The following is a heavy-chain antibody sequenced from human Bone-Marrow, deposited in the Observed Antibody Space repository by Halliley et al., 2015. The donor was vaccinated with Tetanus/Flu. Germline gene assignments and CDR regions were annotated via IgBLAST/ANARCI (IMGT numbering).Heavy chain of an antibody. CDR3: SRHELFGVAPDY. J-gene: IGHJ4*02. Sequence: LRLSCTVSGHSISSGSYYWGWIRQPPGKGLEWIGIIYFSGSTYYNSSPKSRATLSVDTSKNQFSLRLISVTAADTAVYYCSRHELFGVAPDYWGQGALVSVSS. CDR1: GHSISSGSYY. CDR2: IYFSGST. V-gene: IGHV4-39*01. D-gene: IGHD3-3*01.